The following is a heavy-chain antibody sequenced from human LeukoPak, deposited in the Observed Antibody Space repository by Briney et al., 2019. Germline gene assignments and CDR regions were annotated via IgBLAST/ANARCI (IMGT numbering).Heavy chain of an antibody. V-gene: IGHV1-2*02. CDR2: INPNSGGT. J-gene: IGHJ4*02. CDR1: GYTFTGYY. D-gene: IGHD2-15*01. CDR3: AREMDCSGGSCRDY. Sequence: ASVKVSCKASGYTFTGYYMHWVRQAPGQGLEWMGWINPNSGGTNYAQKFQGRVTMTRDTSISTAYMELSRLRSDDTAVYYCAREMDCSGGSCRDYRGQGTLVTVSS.